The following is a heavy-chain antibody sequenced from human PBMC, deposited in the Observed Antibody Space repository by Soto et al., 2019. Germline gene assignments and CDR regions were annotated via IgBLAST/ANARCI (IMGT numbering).Heavy chain of an antibody. J-gene: IGHJ6*02. D-gene: IGHD6-13*01. CDR3: AISGIAAAGTSGGMDV. Sequence: PVVSLRVSCAASGGTFSDYYMSWIRQAPGKGLEWVSYISSSGSTIYYADSVKGRFTISRYNAKNSLYLQMNSLRAEDTAVYYCAISGIAAAGTSGGMDVWGQGTTVTVSS. CDR1: GGTFSDYY. V-gene: IGHV3-11*01. CDR2: ISSSGSTI.